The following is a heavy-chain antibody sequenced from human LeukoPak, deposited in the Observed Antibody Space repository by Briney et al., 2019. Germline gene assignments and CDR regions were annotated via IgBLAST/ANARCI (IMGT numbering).Heavy chain of an antibody. CDR3: ARDSSDSSGYLNWFDP. V-gene: IGHV1-18*01. CDR2: ISAYNGNT. D-gene: IGHD3-22*01. CDR1: GYTFTSYG. J-gene: IGHJ5*02. Sequence: ASVKVSCKASGYTFTSYGISWVRQAPGQGLEWMGWISAYNGNTNYAQKLQGRVTMTTDTSTSTAYMELRSLRSDDTAVYYCARDSSDSSGYLNWFDPWGQGTLVTVSS.